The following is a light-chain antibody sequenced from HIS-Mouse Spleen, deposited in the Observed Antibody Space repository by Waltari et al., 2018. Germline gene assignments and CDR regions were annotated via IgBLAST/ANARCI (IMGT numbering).Light chain of an antibody. Sequence: QTVVTQEPSFSVSPGGTVTLTCGLSSGSVSTSYYPSWYQQTPGQAPRTLIYSTNTRSSGVPDRVSGSILGNKGALTVAGAQADDESDYCCVLYMGSGIWVFGGGTKLTVL. V-gene: IGLV8-61*01. J-gene: IGLJ3*02. CDR2: STN. CDR1: SGSVSTSYY. CDR3: VLYMGSGIWV.